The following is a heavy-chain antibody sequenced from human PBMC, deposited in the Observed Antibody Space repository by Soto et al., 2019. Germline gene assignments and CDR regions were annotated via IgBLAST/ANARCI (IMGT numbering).Heavy chain of an antibody. Sequence: GGSLRLSCAASGFTFSSYSMNWVRQAPGKGLEWVSSISSSSSYIYYADSVKGRFTISRDNAKNSLYLQMNSLRAEDTAVYYCARDRNYDFSFDYWGQGTLVTVSS. CDR2: ISSSSSYI. CDR1: GFTFSSYS. V-gene: IGHV3-21*01. J-gene: IGHJ4*02. D-gene: IGHD3-3*01. CDR3: ARDRNYDFSFDY.